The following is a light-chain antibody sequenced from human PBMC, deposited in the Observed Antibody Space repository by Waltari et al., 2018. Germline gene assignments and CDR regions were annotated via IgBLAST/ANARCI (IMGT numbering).Light chain of an antibody. CDR3: QQSYSTLALT. CDR2: AAS. Sequence: DIQMTQSPSSLSASVGDRVTITCRASQSISSYLNWYQQKPGKAPKLLIYAASSLQSGVPSRFSGSGSGTDFTLTISSLQPEDFATYYCQQSYSTLALT. J-gene: IGKJ4*01. V-gene: IGKV1-39*01. CDR1: QSISSY.